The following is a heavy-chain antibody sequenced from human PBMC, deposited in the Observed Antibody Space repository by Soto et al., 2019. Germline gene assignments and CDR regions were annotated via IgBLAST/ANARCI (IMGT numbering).Heavy chain of an antibody. CDR1: GPTFIAYY. J-gene: IGHJ4*02. Sequence: QLVQSGAEVQKPGASVRVSCKTSGPTFIAYYIHWVRQAPGQGLEWMGWIDPKSGGTTYEQKFLVRVTMTRDTSINTAYMDLNRLTSDDTDVYYCARVSVDVPEWGQGTLITVSS. CDR2: IDPKSGGT. CDR3: ARVSVDVPE. V-gene: IGHV1-2*02. D-gene: IGHD5-12*01.